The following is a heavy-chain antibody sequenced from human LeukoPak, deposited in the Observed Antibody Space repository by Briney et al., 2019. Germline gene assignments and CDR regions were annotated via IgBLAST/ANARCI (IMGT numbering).Heavy chain of an antibody. CDR2: IIPIFGTA. CDR3: AIQWELFGY. J-gene: IGHJ4*02. Sequence: ASVKVSCKASGYTFSTYAVSWVRQAPGQGLEWMGGIIPIFGTANYAQKFQGRVTITADESTSTAYMELSSLRSEDTAVYYCAIQWELFGYWGQGTLVTVSS. D-gene: IGHD1-26*01. V-gene: IGHV1-69*13. CDR1: GYTFSTYA.